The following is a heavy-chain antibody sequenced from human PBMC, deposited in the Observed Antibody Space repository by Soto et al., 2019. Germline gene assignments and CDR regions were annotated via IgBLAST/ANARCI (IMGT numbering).Heavy chain of an antibody. CDR3: VKDAFWSGYFSSFDD. V-gene: IGHV3-9*01. D-gene: IGHD3-3*01. CDR1: GFTFDDYA. Sequence: PGGSLRLSCAASGFTFDDYAMHWVRRVPGKGLEWVSGISRNSDNIGYADSVKGRFTISRDNAKNSLFLQMNSLRPEDTALYSCVKDAFWSGYFSSFDDWGQGTLVTVSS. CDR2: ISRNSDNI. J-gene: IGHJ4*02.